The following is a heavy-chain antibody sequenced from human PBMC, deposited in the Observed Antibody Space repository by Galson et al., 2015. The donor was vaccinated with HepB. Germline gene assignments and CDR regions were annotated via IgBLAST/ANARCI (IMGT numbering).Heavy chain of an antibody. Sequence: SLRLSCAASGFTFSSLGMTWVRQAPGKGLECVSAIGVNPGNTDYAASVRGRFTISRDNSKNMLYLQMNNLKAEDTAVYYCAKGTTNIDYWGQGTLVTVSS. D-gene: IGHD1-1*01. CDR1: GFTFSSLG. CDR2: IGVNPGNT. J-gene: IGHJ4*02. V-gene: IGHV3-23*01. CDR3: AKGTTNIDY.